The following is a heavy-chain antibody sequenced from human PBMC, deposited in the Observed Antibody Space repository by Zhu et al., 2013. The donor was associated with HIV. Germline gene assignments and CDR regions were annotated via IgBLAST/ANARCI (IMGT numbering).Heavy chain of an antibody. Sequence: QVQLVQSGAEVKKPGSSVKVSCKASGGTFSSYVISWVRQAPGQGLEWMGGIIPIFGTANYAQKFQGRVTISADKSTSTAYMELSSLRSEDTAVYYCARDQFDQHDGVFYYPDALDVWGQGTTVTVFS. V-gene: IGHV1-69*06. CDR3: ARDQFDQHDGVFYYPDALDV. CDR1: GGTFSSYV. D-gene: IGHD2-21*02. CDR2: IIPIFGTA. J-gene: IGHJ3*01.